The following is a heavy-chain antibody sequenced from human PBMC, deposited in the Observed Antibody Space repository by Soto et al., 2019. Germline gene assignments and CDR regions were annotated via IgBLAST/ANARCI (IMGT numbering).Heavy chain of an antibody. V-gene: IGHV1-24*01. J-gene: IGHJ4*02. D-gene: IGHD3-22*01. CDR3: ATYYYDSSGYDY. CDR1: EYTLTELS. CDR2: FDPEDGET. Sequence: ASVKVSCTVSEYTLTELSMHWVRQAPGKGLEWMGGFDPEDGETIYAQKFQGRVTMTEDTSTDTAYMELSSLRSEDTAVYYCATYYYDSSGYDYWGQGTLVTVSS.